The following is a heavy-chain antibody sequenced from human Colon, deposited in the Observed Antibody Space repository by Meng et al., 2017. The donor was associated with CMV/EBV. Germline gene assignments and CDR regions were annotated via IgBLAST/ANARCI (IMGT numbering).Heavy chain of an antibody. CDR2: TYYRSRWLH. D-gene: IGHD2-8*01. CDR3: ARRHFTNWFYLDS. Sequence: SETLSLTCAISGDSVSRDTVGWNWIRLSPSRGLEWLGRTYYRSRWLHDYAEFVRSRIRIDADTSKNEVSLRLESVTPEVTAVYYCARRHFTNWFYLDSWGQGTLVTVSS. V-gene: IGHV6-1*01. J-gene: IGHJ4*02. CDR1: GDSVSRDTVG.